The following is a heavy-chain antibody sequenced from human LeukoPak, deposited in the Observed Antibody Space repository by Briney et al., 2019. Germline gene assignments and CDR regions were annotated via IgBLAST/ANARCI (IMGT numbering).Heavy chain of an antibody. CDR3: AKALSPY. J-gene: IGHJ4*02. Sequence: GGSLRLSCAASGFTFSSFGMHGVRQAPGKGLEWVAVISYDGTNKYYADSVKGRFTISRDNSKNTLYLQMNSLRAEDTAVYYCAKALSPYWGQGTLVTVSS. CDR2: ISYDGTNK. CDR1: GFTFSSFG. V-gene: IGHV3-30*18.